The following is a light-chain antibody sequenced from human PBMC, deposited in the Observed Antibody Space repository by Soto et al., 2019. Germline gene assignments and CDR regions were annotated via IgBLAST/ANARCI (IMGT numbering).Light chain of an antibody. CDR1: QSVTSNY. CDR3: QQYGSSPPYT. CDR2: GAS. Sequence: EIVLTQSPGTLSLSPGERATLSCRASQSVTSNYLAGYQQKPGQAPRLLMYGASTRATGIPDRFSGSGSGTDFTLSISRLEPEDFAVYYCQQYGSSPPYTFGQGTKLEIK. V-gene: IGKV3-20*01. J-gene: IGKJ2*01.